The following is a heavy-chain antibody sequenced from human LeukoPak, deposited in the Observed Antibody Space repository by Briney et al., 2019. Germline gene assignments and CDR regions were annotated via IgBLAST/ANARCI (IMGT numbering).Heavy chain of an antibody. V-gene: IGHV5-10-1*01. J-gene: IGHJ4*02. Sequence: GESLKISCKGSGYSFTSYWISWVRQMPGKGLEWMGRIDPSDSYTNYSPSFQGHVTISADKSISTAHLQWSSLKASDTAMYYCARHDVLRYFDWLPPDYWGQGTLVTVSS. D-gene: IGHD3-9*01. CDR3: ARHDVLRYFDWLPPDY. CDR1: GYSFTSYW. CDR2: IDPSDSYT.